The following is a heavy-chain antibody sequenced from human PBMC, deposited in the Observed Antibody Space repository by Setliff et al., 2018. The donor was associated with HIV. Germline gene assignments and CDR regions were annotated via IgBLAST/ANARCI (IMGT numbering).Heavy chain of an antibody. CDR2: IYYSGST. CDR1: GGSISSYY. CDR3: ARGHYNFWSGYYTWYYFDY. V-gene: IGHV4-59*08. Sequence: SETLSLTCTVSGGSISSYYWSWIRQPPGKGLEWSGYIYYSGSTNYNPYLKSRVTISVDTSKNQFSLKLSSVTAADTAVYYCARGHYNFWSGYYTWYYFDYWGQGTLVTVSS. D-gene: IGHD3-3*01. J-gene: IGHJ4*02.